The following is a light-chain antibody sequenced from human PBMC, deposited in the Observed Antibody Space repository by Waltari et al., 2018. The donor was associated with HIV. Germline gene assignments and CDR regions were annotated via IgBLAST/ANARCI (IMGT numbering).Light chain of an antibody. CDR2: KNK. CDR3: QSYDTSLSAWV. Sequence: QSVLTQPPSISGAPGQRITVSCSGTSSNIGAGYDVHWYQQLPGTAPKLLLYKNKQRPSGVPDRFSASKSDASASLAITGLQAADEGDYFCQSYDTSLSAWVFGGGTRLTVL. V-gene: IGLV1-40*03. CDR1: SSNIGAGYD. J-gene: IGLJ2*01.